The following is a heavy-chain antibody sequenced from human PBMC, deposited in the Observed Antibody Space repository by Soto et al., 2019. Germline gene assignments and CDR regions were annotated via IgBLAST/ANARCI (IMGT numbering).Heavy chain of an antibody. CDR1: GYTFTAYD. D-gene: IGHD2-21*02. Sequence: QVQLVQSGAEVKKPGASVKVSCKASGYTFTAYDMNWVQQASGQGLEWMGWMNPNLGNTDYAQRFQGRITMTRDTSTRTAYMELSNLESEDTAVDYCTRGRLVTGRYYSYGLDVWGQGTTVTVSS. CDR3: TRGRLVTGRYYSYGLDV. J-gene: IGHJ6*02. V-gene: IGHV1-8*01. CDR2: MNPNLGNT.